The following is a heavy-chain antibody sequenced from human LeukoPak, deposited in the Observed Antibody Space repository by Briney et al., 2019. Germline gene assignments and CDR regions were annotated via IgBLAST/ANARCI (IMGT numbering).Heavy chain of an antibody. D-gene: IGHD6-13*01. CDR1: GSTFSSYG. V-gene: IGHV3-30*02. J-gene: IGHJ4*01. CDR3: AKXHGAAAXSLDY. CDR2: IRYDGSNK. Sequence: PGGSLRLSCAASGSTFSSYGMHWVRQAPGKGLEWVAFIRYDGSNKYYADSVKGRFTISRDNSKNTLYLQMNSLRAEDTAVYYCAKXHGAAAXSLDYXGXGTLVTVSS.